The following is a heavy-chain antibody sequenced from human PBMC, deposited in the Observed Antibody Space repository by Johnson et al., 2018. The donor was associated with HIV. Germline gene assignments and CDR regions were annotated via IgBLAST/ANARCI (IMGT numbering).Heavy chain of an antibody. V-gene: IGHV3-11*01. CDR3: ARVSKYYDSIRGAFDI. Sequence: QVQLVESGGGLVKPGGSLRLSCAASGFTFSDYYMTWIRQAPGKGLEWLSFISSSGDIIRYADSVKGRFTISREKAKNSLYLQVNSLRAEDTAWYYCARVSKYYDSIRGAFDIWGQGTMVTVSS. CDR1: GFTFSDYY. D-gene: IGHD3-22*01. CDR2: ISSSGDII. J-gene: IGHJ3*02.